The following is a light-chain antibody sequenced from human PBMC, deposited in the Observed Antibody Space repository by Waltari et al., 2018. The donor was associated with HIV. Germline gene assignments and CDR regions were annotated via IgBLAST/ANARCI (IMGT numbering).Light chain of an antibody. Sequence: QSALTQPASVSGSPGQSITISCTGPSSDVGSYNLVSWYQQHPGKAPKRMIYEVSKRPSGVSNRFSGSKSGNTASLTISGLQAEDEADYYCCSYAGSSTFYVFGTGTKVTVL. CDR3: CSYAGSSTFYV. V-gene: IGLV2-23*02. CDR2: EVS. CDR1: SSDVGSYNL. J-gene: IGLJ1*01.